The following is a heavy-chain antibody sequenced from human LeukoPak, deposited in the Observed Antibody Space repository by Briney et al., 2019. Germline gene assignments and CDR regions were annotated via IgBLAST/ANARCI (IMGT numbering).Heavy chain of an antibody. Sequence: SETLSLTCTVSGGSISSYYWSWIRQPPGKGLEWIGYIYYSGSTNYNPSLKSRVTISVDTSKNQFSLKLSSVTAADTAVYYCARAGIMITFGGVIPEYYFDYWGQGTLVTVSS. J-gene: IGHJ4*02. CDR1: GGSISSYY. CDR2: IYYSGST. CDR3: ARAGIMITFGGVIPEYYFDY. V-gene: IGHV4-59*01. D-gene: IGHD3-16*01.